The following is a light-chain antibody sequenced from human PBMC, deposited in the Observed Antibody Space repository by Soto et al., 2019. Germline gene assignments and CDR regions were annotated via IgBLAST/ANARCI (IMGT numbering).Light chain of an antibody. CDR1: SSDVGGYNY. CDR2: EVN. CDR3: ASFTTSSTRV. Sequence: QSVLTQPPSASGSPGQSVTISCTGTSSDVGGYNYVSWYQQHPGKAPKLIIYEVNNRPSGVSNRFSGSKSANTASLTISGLQAEDEADYYCASFTTSSTRVFGTGTKLTVL. V-gene: IGLV2-14*01. J-gene: IGLJ1*01.